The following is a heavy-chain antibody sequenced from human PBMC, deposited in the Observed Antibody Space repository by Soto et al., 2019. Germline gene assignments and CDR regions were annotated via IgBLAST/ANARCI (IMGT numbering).Heavy chain of an antibody. CDR3: ARDRTRILDY. V-gene: IGHV6-1*01. Sequence: PSQTLSLTCAISGDSVSTNSAAWNWIRRSPSRGLEWLGRTYYRSKWYYDYAVSVKSRITINPDTSKNQFSLQLNSVTPEDTAVYDCARDRTRILDYWGQGTLVNVSS. CDR2: TYYRSKWYY. CDR1: GDSVSTNSAA. J-gene: IGHJ4*02.